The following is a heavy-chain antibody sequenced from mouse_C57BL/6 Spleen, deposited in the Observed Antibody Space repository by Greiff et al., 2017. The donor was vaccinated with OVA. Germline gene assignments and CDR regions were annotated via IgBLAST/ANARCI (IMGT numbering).Heavy chain of an antibody. J-gene: IGHJ2*01. CDR1: GYTFTSYG. CDR2: IYPRSGNT. Sequence: QVQLQQSGAELARPGASVKLSCKASGYTFTSYGISWVKQRTGQGLEWIGEIYPRSGNTYYNEKFKGKATLTVDTSSSTAYMELHSLTSEDSAVYFCARISYGYYFDYWGQGTTLTVSS. V-gene: IGHV1-81*01. CDR3: ARISYGYYFDY. D-gene: IGHD1-1*01.